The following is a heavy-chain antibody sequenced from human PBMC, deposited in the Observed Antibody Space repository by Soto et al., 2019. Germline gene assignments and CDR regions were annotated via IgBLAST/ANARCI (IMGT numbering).Heavy chain of an antibody. Sequence: SSVKVSCKASGGTFSSYAISWVRQAPGQGLEWMGGIIPIFGTANYAQKFQGRVTITADKSTSTAYMELSSLRSEDTAVYYCARVQDILTGYFPFDYWGQGTLVTVSS. CDR2: IIPIFGTA. D-gene: IGHD3-9*01. CDR1: GGTFSSYA. J-gene: IGHJ4*02. V-gene: IGHV1-69*06. CDR3: ARVQDILTGYFPFDY.